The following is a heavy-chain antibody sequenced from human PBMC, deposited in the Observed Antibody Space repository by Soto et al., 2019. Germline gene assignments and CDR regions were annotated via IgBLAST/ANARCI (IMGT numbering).Heavy chain of an antibody. CDR3: ARGRITMVRGVISLNWFDP. D-gene: IGHD3-10*01. CDR1: GYTFTSYG. J-gene: IGHJ5*02. V-gene: IGHV1-18*01. Sequence: QVQLVQSGAEVKKPGASVKVSCKASGYTFTSYGISWVRQAPGQGLEWMGWISAYNGNTNYAQKLQGRVTMTTHTSTSTAYMELRSLRSDDTAVYYCARGRITMVRGVISLNWFDPWGQGTLVTVSS. CDR2: ISAYNGNT.